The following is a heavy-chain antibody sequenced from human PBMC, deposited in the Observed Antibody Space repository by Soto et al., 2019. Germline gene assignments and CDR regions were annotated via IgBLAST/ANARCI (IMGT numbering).Heavy chain of an antibody. CDR3: GRIPAADYYYYYMDV. D-gene: IGHD2-2*01. J-gene: IGHJ6*03. Sequence: EVQLVESGGGLVQPGGSLRLSCAASGFTFSSYSMNWVRQAPGKGLEWVSYISSSSSTIYYADSVKGRFTISRDNAKNTLYLQINSLRAEDTAVYYCGRIPAADYYYYYMDVWGKGTTVTVSS. V-gene: IGHV3-48*01. CDR2: ISSSSSTI. CDR1: GFTFSSYS.